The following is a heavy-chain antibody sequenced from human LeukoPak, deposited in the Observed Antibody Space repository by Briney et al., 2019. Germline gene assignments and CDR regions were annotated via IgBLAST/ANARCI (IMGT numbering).Heavy chain of an antibody. Sequence: PSETLSLTCSVSGGSISNGGYYWSWIRQHPGKGLEWIGSIYYTGSTYYNPSLKSRLTISADTSKNQFSLKLSSVTAADTAVYYCATYYRHDSGTYAYFDYWGQGTLVTVSS. CDR3: ATYYRHDSGTYAYFDY. V-gene: IGHV4-31*03. J-gene: IGHJ4*02. CDR1: GGSISNGGYY. D-gene: IGHD3-10*01. CDR2: IYYTGST.